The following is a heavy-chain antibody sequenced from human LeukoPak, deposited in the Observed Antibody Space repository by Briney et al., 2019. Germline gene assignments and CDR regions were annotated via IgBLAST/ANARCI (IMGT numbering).Heavy chain of an antibody. J-gene: IGHJ4*02. D-gene: IGHD2-2*01. CDR3: AKSSGVVVVPAATVPFFDY. V-gene: IGHV3-23*01. CDR2: ISGSGGST. CDR1: GFTFSSYA. Sequence: GGSLRLSCAASGFTFSSYAMSWVRQAPGKGLEWVSAISGSGGSTYYADSVKGRFTISRDNSKNTLYLQMNSLRAEDTAVYYCAKSSGVVVVPAATVPFFDYWGQGTLVTVSS.